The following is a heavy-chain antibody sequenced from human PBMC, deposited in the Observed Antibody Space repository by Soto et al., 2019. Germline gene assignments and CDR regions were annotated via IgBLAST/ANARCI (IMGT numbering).Heavy chain of an antibody. V-gene: IGHV3-53*04. Sequence: EVQLVESGGGLVQPGGSLRLSCAASGFTVSSNYMSWVRQAPGKGLEWVSVIYSGGSTYYADSVKGRFTISRHNSKNTLYLQRNSLRAEDTAVYYCARERYSSGWYAAFDIWGQGTMVTVSS. CDR3: ARERYSSGWYAAFDI. D-gene: IGHD6-19*01. CDR2: IYSGGST. J-gene: IGHJ3*02. CDR1: GFTVSSNY.